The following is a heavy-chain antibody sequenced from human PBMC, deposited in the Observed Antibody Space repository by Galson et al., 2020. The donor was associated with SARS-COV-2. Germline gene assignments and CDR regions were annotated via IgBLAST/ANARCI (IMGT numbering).Heavy chain of an antibody. Sequence: AGGSLRLSCAASGFSFSGYSMSWVRQAPGKGLEWVSSISSSGTYIYYADSVKGRFTISRDNAKNSLYLQMDSLRGDDTAVYYCAGRRDGFNPFDYWGQGTLVTVSS. CDR1: GFSFSGYS. D-gene: IGHD6-25*01. V-gene: IGHV3-21*01. CDR3: AGRRDGFNPFDY. J-gene: IGHJ4*02. CDR2: ISSSGTYI.